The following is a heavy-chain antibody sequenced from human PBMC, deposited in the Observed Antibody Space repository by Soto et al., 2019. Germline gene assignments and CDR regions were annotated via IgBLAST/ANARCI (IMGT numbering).Heavy chain of an antibody. J-gene: IGHJ4*02. CDR3: ARARGARYFDY. CDR2: IYYSGST. D-gene: IGHD2-15*01. CDR1: GGSIRSGYYY. V-gene: IGHV4-30-4*01. Sequence: PSETLSLTCTVSGGSIRSGYYYWSWIRQPPGKGLEWIGYIYYSGSTYYNPSLKSRVTISVDTSKNQFSLKLSSVTAADTAVYYCARARGARYFDYWGQGTLVTVSS.